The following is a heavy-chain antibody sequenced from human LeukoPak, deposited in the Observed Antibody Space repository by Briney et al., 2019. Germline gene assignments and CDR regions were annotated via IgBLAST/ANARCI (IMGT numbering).Heavy chain of an antibody. Sequence: ASVKVSCKASGYTFTSYGISWVRQATGQGLEWMGWMNPNSGNTGYAQKFQGRVTMTRNTSISTAYMELSSLRSEDTAVYYCARTYYYDSSGYYNFDYWGQGTLVTVSS. CDR3: ARTYYYDSSGYYNFDY. V-gene: IGHV1-8*02. D-gene: IGHD3-22*01. CDR1: GYTFTSYG. CDR2: MNPNSGNT. J-gene: IGHJ4*02.